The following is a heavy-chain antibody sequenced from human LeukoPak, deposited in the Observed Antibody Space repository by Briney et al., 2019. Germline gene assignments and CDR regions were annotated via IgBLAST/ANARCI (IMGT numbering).Heavy chain of an antibody. CDR1: SGSISSDNW. V-gene: IGHV4-4*02. D-gene: IGHD1-1*01. Sequence: PSGTLSLTCVVSSGSISSDNWWSWVRQPPGKGLEWIGEIYRSGGTNYSPSLKSRVSISIDKSQNQFSLKLNSVTAADTAVYYCGRNGAWSIDNWGQGTLVTVSS. J-gene: IGHJ4*02. CDR3: GRNGAWSIDN. CDR2: IYRSGGT.